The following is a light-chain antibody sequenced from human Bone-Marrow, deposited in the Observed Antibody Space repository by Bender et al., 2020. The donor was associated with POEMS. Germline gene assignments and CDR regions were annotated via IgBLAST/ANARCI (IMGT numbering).Light chain of an antibody. CDR3: SSYASSSTVL. J-gene: IGLJ2*01. V-gene: IGLV3-21*03. Sequence: SYVLTQPPSVSVAPGKTARITCGGNNIGTKNVHWYQQKPGQAPVLVVYDDSDRPSGVSNRFSGSKSGNTASLTISGLQAEDEADYYCSSYASSSTVLFGGGTKLTVL. CDR2: DDS. CDR1: NIGTKN.